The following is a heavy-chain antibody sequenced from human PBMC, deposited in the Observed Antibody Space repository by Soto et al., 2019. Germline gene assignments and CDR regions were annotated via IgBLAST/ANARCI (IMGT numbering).Heavy chain of an antibody. CDR1: GGTFSSYA. D-gene: IGHD5-18*01. CDR2: IIPIFGTA. J-gene: IGHJ3*02. V-gene: IGHV1-69*13. Sequence: ASVKVSCKASGGTFSSYAISWVRQAPGQGLEWMGGIIPIFGTANYAQKFQGRVTITADESTSTAYMELSSLRSEDTAVYYCGREKKDVDTAMVRAFDIWGQGTMVTVSS. CDR3: GREKKDVDTAMVRAFDI.